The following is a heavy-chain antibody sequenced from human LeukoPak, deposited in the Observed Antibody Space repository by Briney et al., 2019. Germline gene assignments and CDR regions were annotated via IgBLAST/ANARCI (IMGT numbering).Heavy chain of an antibody. CDR1: GFTFSSYW. J-gene: IGHJ4*02. D-gene: IGHD7-27*01. V-gene: IGHV3-7*02. CDR3: AKSGRNWAYLEY. Sequence: GGSLRLSCAASGFTFSSYWMSWVRQAPGKGLEWVANIKEDGSEKYYADSVRGRFTISRDSSKNTLYLQMNSLRAEDTAVYYCAKSGRNWAYLEYWGQGTLVTVSS. CDR2: IKEDGSEK.